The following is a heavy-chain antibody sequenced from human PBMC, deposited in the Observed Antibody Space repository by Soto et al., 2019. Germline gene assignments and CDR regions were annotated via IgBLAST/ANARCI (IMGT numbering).Heavy chain of an antibody. CDR2: IYPGDSDT. D-gene: IGHD4-17*01. CDR3: ARQSSDYGDYVYFQH. V-gene: IGHV5-51*01. J-gene: IGHJ1*01. Sequence: EVQLVQSGAEVKKPGESLKISCKGSGYSFTSYWIGWVRQMPGKGLEWMGIIYPGDSDTRYSPSFQGQVTISADKSISTAYLQWSSLKASDTAMYYCARQSSDYGDYVYFQHWGQGTLVTVSS. CDR1: GYSFTSYW.